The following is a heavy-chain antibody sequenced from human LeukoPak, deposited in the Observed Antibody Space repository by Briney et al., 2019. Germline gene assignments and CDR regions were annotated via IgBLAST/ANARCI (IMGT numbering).Heavy chain of an antibody. CDR1: GFTFDDYA. CDR3: AKDISVGSGSYIGGNSDY. Sequence: GGSLRLSCAASGFTFDDYAMHWVRQAPGKGLEWVSLISGDGGSTYYADSVKGRFTISRDNSKNSLYLQMNSLRTEDTALYYCAKDISVGSGSYIGGNSDYWGQGTLVTVSS. J-gene: IGHJ4*02. V-gene: IGHV3-43*02. D-gene: IGHD3-10*01. CDR2: ISGDGGST.